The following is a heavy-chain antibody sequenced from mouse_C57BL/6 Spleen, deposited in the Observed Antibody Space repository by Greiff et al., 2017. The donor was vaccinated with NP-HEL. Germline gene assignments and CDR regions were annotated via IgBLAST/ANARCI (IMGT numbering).Heavy chain of an antibody. Sequence: VQVVASVCGFVPSGRSLRLSCATSGFSFTVFYLALVRPAPGQGLAWIAASRNKANDYTTEYSASVKGRFIVSRDTSQSILYLQMNALRAEDTAIYYCARDAGTGFWFAYWGQGTLVTVSA. J-gene: IGHJ3*01. CDR2: SRNKANDYTT. CDR3: ARDAGTGFWFAY. CDR1: GFSFTVFY. V-gene: IGHV7-1*01. D-gene: IGHD3-3*01.